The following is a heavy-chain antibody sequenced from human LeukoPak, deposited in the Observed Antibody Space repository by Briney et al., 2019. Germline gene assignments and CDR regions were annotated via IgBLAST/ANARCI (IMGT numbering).Heavy chain of an antibody. CDR3: AIWTSGNY. CDR2: MDPSGSQK. V-gene: IGHV3-7*01. Sequence: GGSLRLSCAASGLTFNRSWMNWVRQAPGKGLEWVANMDPSGSQKRYVDSVKGRFTISKDNPGTSLYLEMYSLRAEDTAIYYCAIWTSGNYWGQGTLVTVSS. CDR1: GLTFNRSW. J-gene: IGHJ4*02. D-gene: IGHD1-1*01.